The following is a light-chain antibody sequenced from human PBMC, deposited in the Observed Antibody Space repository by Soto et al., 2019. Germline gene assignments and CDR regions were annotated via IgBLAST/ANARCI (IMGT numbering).Light chain of an antibody. V-gene: IGKV3-20*01. CDR1: QSVSSN. J-gene: IGKJ1*01. CDR3: QQYGSSPTWT. Sequence: EIVMTQSPATLSASPGERATISCRASQSVSSNLAWYQQKPGQAPRLLIYGASTRATGIPDRFSGSGSGTDFTLAISRLEPEDSAVYYCQQYGSSPTWTFGQGTKVDIK. CDR2: GAS.